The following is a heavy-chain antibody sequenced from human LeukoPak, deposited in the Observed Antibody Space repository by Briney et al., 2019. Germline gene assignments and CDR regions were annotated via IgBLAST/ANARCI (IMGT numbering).Heavy chain of an antibody. CDR3: TTGDFWSATLFDY. CDR2: ISGSGGST. CDR1: GFTFSSYA. V-gene: IGHV3-23*01. Sequence: PGGSLRLSCAASGFTFSSYAMTWVRQAPGKGLEWVSTISGSGGSTYNADSVKGRFTISRDNSKNTLYLQMNSLRAEDTAVYYCTTGDFWSATLFDYWGQGTLVTVSS. J-gene: IGHJ4*02. D-gene: IGHD3-3*01.